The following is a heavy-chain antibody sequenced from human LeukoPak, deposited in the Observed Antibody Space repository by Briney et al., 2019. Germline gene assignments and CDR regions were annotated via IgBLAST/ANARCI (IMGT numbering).Heavy chain of an antibody. D-gene: IGHD3-16*02. CDR2: ISAYNGNT. CDR3: ARDRDYDYVWGSYRYGPLDY. Sequence: ASVKVSCKASGYTFTSYAMNWVRQAPGQGLEWMGWISAYNGNTNYAQKLQGRVTMTTDTSTSTAYMELRSLRSDDTAVYYCARDRDYDYVWGSYRYGPLDYWGQGTLVTVSS. J-gene: IGHJ4*02. V-gene: IGHV1-18*01. CDR1: GYTFTSYA.